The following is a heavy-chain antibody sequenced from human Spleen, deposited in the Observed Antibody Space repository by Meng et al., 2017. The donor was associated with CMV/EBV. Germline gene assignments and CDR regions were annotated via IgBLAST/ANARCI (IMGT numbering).Heavy chain of an antibody. D-gene: IGHD3-10*01. J-gene: IGHJ4*02. CDR1: CYTFPSYG. V-gene: IGHV1-18*01. Sequence: KASCYTFPSYGISWVRQAPGQGLEWVGWISAYNGNTNYAQKLQGRVTMTTDTSTSTDYMELRSLRSDDTAVYYCARVYGSGSYLYFDYWGQGTLVTVSS. CDR2: ISAYNGNT. CDR3: ARVYGSGSYLYFDY.